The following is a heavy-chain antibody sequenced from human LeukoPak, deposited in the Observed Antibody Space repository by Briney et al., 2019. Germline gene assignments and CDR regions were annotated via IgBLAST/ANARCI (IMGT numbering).Heavy chain of an antibody. CDR1: GGSISSGDYY. D-gene: IGHD1-26*01. J-gene: IGHJ3*02. CDR3: ASLGAGLDAFDI. Sequence: PSQTLSLTCTVSGGSISSGDYYWSWIRQPPGKGLEWIGYIYYSGSTYYNPSLKSRVTISVDTSKNQFSLKLSSVTAADTAVYYCASLGAGLDAFDIWGQGTMVTVSS. CDR2: IYYSGST. V-gene: IGHV4-30-4*01.